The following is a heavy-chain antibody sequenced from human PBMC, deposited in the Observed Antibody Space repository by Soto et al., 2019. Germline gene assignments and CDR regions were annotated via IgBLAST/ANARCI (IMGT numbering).Heavy chain of an antibody. V-gene: IGHV1-69*06. CDR2: IIPVFGTT. Sequence: QVQLVQSGAEVKKPGSSVKASCRASGGTFSNYAISWVRQAPGQGLEWMGNIIPVFGTTNFARKFLGRVTITADKSTGTAYMELSSLRSEDTAVYYCARDYYDGRGYYSWYFALWGRGTLVTVSS. CDR3: ARDYYDGRGYYSWYFAL. CDR1: GGTFSNYA. D-gene: IGHD3-22*01. J-gene: IGHJ2*01.